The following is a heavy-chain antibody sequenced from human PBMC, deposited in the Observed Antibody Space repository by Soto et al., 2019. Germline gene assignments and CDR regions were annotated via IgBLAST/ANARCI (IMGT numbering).Heavy chain of an antibody. J-gene: IGHJ4*02. CDR2: IYWDEDK. Sequence: SGPTLVNPTQTLTLTCTLSGFSLTTSGVGVGWIRQPPGKALEWLAFIYWDEDKRYSPSLKSRLTITKDTSKNQVVLTMTNMDPVDTATYYCARTVKALVTFDYWGQGTPVTVSS. CDR3: ARTVKALVTFDY. D-gene: IGHD4-17*01. CDR1: GFSLTTSGVG. V-gene: IGHV2-5*02.